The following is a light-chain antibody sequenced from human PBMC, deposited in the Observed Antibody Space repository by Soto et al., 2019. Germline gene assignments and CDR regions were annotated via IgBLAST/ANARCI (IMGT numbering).Light chain of an antibody. CDR3: SSYTSDSSYV. CDR2: AVS. Sequence: QSVLTQPASVSGSPGQSITISCTGTSSDVGLYDYVSWYQQHPGKAPQPMIYAVSNRPSWVSNRFSASKSGNTASLFISGLQAEDEADYYCSSYTSDSSYVFGSGTKVTVL. CDR1: SSDVGLYDY. V-gene: IGLV2-14*01. J-gene: IGLJ1*01.